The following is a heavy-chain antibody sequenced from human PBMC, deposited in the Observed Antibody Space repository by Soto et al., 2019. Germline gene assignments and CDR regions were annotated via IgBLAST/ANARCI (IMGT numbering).Heavy chain of an antibody. V-gene: IGHV1-18*01. J-gene: IGHJ5*02. D-gene: IGHD3-9*01. Sequence: ASVKVSCKASGYTFTSYGISWVRQAPGQGLEWMGWISAYNGNTNYAQKLQGRVTMTTDTSTSTAYMELRSLRSDDTAVYYCARGLRVRYFDWPLGFDPWGQGTLVTVSS. CDR3: ARGLRVRYFDWPLGFDP. CDR1: GYTFTSYG. CDR2: ISAYNGNT.